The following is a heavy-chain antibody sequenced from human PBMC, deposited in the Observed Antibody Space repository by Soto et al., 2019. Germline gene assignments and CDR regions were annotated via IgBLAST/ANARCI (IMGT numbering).Heavy chain of an antibody. D-gene: IGHD3-3*01. J-gene: IGHJ5*02. CDR2: IIPIFGTA. CDR1: GGTFSSYA. V-gene: IGHV1-69*01. CDR3: AREVSYDFWSGSLSWFDP. Sequence: QVQLVQSGAEVKKPGSSVKVSCKASGGTFSSYAISWVRQAPGQGLEWTGGIIPIFGTANYAQKFQGRVTTTADQSTSTAYMELSSLRSADTAVYYCAREVSYDFWSGSLSWFDPWGQGTLVTVSS.